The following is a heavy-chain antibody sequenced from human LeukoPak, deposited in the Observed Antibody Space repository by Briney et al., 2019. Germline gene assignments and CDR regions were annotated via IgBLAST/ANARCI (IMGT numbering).Heavy chain of an antibody. J-gene: IGHJ4*02. V-gene: IGHV3-30*03. Sequence: GGSLRLSCAASGFTFCSYGMHWVRQAPGKGLEWVAVISYDGSNKYYADSVKGRFTISRDNSKNTLYLQMNSLRAEDTAVYYCGSRGRGYWGRGPLVPVPS. D-gene: IGHD3-16*01. CDR3: GSRGRGY. CDR2: ISYDGSNK. CDR1: GFTFCSYG.